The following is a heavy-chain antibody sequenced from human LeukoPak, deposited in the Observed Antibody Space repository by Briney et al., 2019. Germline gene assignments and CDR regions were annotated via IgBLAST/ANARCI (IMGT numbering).Heavy chain of an antibody. CDR1: GYTFTSYG. D-gene: IGHD6-19*01. CDR3: ARARRLSMAGTYV. Sequence: GASVKVSCKASGYTFTSYGISWVRQPPGQGLEWMGIINPSGGSTSYAQKFQGRVTMTRDTSTSTVYMELSSLRSEDTAVYYCARARRLSMAGTYVWGKGTTVTVSS. V-gene: IGHV1-46*01. CDR2: INPSGGST. J-gene: IGHJ6*04.